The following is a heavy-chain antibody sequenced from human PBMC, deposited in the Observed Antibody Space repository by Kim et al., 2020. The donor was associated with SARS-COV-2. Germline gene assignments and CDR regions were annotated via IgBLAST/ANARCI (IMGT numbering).Heavy chain of an antibody. V-gene: IGHV4-59*01. Sequence: SETLSLTCTVSGGSISSYYWTWIRQPPGKGLEWIGNIYDSGSTNYNPSLKSRVTIAVDTSKNQFSLTLSSVTAADTAVYYCVRDPGRFPGGWYSMDVWGQGTTVTVS. CDR3: VRDPGRFPGGWYSMDV. J-gene: IGHJ6*02. CDR1: GGSISSYY. D-gene: IGHD6-19*01. CDR2: IYDSGST.